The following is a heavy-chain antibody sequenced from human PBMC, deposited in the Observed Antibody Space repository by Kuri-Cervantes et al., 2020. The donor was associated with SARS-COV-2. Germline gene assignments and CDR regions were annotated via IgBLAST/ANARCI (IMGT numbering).Heavy chain of an antibody. D-gene: IGHD7-27*01. Sequence: GESLKISCTASGFTFGDYAMSWVRQAPGKGLEWVGFIRSKAYGGTTEYAASVKGRFTISRDNAKNSLYLQMNSLRAEDTAVYYCARDWGELGKDYWGQGTLVTVSS. CDR3: ARDWGELGKDY. V-gene: IGHV3-49*04. J-gene: IGHJ4*02. CDR1: GFTFGDYA. CDR2: IRSKAYGGTT.